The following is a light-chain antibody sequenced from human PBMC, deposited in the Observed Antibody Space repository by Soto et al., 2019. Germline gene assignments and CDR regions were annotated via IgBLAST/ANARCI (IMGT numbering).Light chain of an antibody. J-gene: IGLJ1*01. V-gene: IGLV2-14*01. CDR2: DVS. CDR1: SSEGGGYKY. Sequence: QSALTQPASVSGSPGQSISISCTGTSSEGGGYKYVSWYQQHPGKAPKLMIYDVSSRPSGVSNRFSGSKSGNTASLTISGLQAEDEADYYCSSYTSISLYVFGTGTKVTVL. CDR3: SSYTSISLYV.